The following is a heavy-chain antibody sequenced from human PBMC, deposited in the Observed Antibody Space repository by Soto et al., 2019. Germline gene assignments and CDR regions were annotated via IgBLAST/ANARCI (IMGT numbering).Heavy chain of an antibody. CDR1: GYTFASHA. D-gene: IGHD2-2*01. V-gene: IGHV1-3*01. Sequence: EASVKVSCKASGYTFASHAMHWVRQAPGQRLEWMGWINSGNGDTKYSQKFQGRVTITRDTSASTAYMELGSLRSEDTAVYYCATSQYCSSTTCYLAYWGQGTLVTVSS. CDR2: INSGNGDT. J-gene: IGHJ4*02. CDR3: ATSQYCSSTTCYLAY.